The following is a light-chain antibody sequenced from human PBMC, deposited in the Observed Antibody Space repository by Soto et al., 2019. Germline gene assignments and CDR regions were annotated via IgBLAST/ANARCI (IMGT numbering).Light chain of an antibody. J-gene: IGLJ1*01. CDR1: SSNIGINT. V-gene: IGLV1-44*01. Sequence: QSVLTQPPSASGTPGQRVTISCSGSSSNIGINTVSWYQQVPGTAPKLLIYNNNQRPSGVPDRFSGSKSGTSASLAISGLQSEDEADHYCAAWDDSLNGYVFGTGTKVTVL. CDR3: AAWDDSLNGYV. CDR2: NNN.